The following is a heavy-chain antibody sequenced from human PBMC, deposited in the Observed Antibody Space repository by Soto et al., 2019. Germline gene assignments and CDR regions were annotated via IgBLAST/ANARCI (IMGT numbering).Heavy chain of an antibody. CDR2: IYWDDDK. Sequence: QITLNESGPTQVKPRQTLTLTCTFSGFSLTTSGVGVGWIRQSPGKAPEWLALIYWDDDKRYSPSLKSRLTITKDTSKNQVVLTMANLDPADTATSYCAHRVLRTVFGLVTTTAIYFDSWGQGTPVAVSS. CDR3: AHRVLRTVFGLVTTTAIYFDS. J-gene: IGHJ4*02. V-gene: IGHV2-5*02. CDR1: GFSLTTSGVG. D-gene: IGHD3-3*01.